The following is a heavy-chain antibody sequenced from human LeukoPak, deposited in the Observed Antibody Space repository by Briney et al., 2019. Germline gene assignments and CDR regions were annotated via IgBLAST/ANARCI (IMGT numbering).Heavy chain of an antibody. Sequence: SETLSLTCAVYGGSFSGYYWSWIRQPPGKGLEWIGEINHSGSTNYNPSLKSRVTISVDTSKNQFSLKLSSVTAADTAVYYCARGTTIAVAGNGWFDPWGQGTLVTVSS. CDR2: INHSGST. D-gene: IGHD6-19*01. CDR1: GGSFSGYY. J-gene: IGHJ5*02. V-gene: IGHV4-34*01. CDR3: ARGTTIAVAGNGWFDP.